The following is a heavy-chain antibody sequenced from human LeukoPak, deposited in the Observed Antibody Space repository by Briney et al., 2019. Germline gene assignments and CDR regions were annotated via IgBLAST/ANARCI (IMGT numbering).Heavy chain of an antibody. J-gene: IGHJ6*02. CDR3: ATLGYGSSGYPLYYGMDV. CDR1: GYTLTEIS. CDR2: FYPEDGET. V-gene: IGHV1-24*01. D-gene: IGHD3-22*01. Sequence: GASVKGSCTVSGYTLTEISMHWGRQGPGKGLGWMGGFYPEDGETIYAQKFQGRVTMTEDTSTDTAYMELSSLRSEDTAVYYCATLGYGSSGYPLYYGMDVWGQGTTVTVSS.